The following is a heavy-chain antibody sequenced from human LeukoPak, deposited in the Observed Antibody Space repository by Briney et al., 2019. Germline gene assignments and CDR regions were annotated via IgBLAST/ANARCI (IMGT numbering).Heavy chain of an antibody. D-gene: IGHD3-10*01. Sequence: GGSQRLSCAASGFTFSSYGMPWVRQAPGKGLEWVAVISYDGSNKYYADSVKGRFTISRDNSKNTLYLQMNSLRAEDTAVYYCAKDVGVYYYYYYMDVWGKGTTVTVSS. CDR1: GFTFSSYG. V-gene: IGHV3-30*18. CDR2: ISYDGSNK. J-gene: IGHJ6*03. CDR3: AKDVGVYYYYYYMDV.